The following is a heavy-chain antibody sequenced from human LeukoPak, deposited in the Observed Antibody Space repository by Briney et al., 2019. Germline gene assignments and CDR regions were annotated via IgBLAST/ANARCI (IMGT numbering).Heavy chain of an antibody. CDR3: ARGSYYYVDY. Sequence: PGGSLRLSCAASGFTFSIYNMNWVRQAPGKGLEWVSYISSSSSTIYYADSVKGRFTISRDNAKNSLYLQMNSLRAEDTAVYYCARGSYYYVDYWGQGTLVTVSS. V-gene: IGHV3-48*01. D-gene: IGHD3-10*01. J-gene: IGHJ4*02. CDR1: GFTFSIYN. CDR2: ISSSSSTI.